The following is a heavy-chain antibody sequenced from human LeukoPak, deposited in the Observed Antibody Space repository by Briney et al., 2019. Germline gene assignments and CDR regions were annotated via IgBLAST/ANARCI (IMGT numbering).Heavy chain of an antibody. V-gene: IGHV4-38-2*02. CDR2: IYHSGST. CDR3: ARSYDYVWGSYRETPYYFDY. D-gene: IGHD3-16*02. CDR1: GYSTSSGYY. J-gene: IGHJ4*02. Sequence: SETLSLTCTVSGYSTSSGYYWGWIRQPPGKGLEWFGSIYHSGSTYYNPSLKSRVTISVDTSKNQFSLKLSSVTAADTAVYYCARSYDYVWGSYRETPYYFDYWGQGTLVTVSS.